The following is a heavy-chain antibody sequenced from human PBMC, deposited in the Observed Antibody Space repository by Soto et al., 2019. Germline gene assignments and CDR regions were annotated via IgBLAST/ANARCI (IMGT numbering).Heavy chain of an antibody. D-gene: IGHD6-13*01. CDR1: GYTFTSYG. CDR3: ARDGGIAAAGTVFVY. J-gene: IGHJ4*02. V-gene: IGHV1-18*01. Sequence: QVQLVQSGAEVKKPGASVKVSCKASGYTFTSYGISCARQAPGQGLEGMGWISAYNGNTNYAQKLQGRVTLTTDTSTSTAYMELRSLRSDDTAVYYGARDGGIAAAGTVFVYWCQGTLVTVSS. CDR2: ISAYNGNT.